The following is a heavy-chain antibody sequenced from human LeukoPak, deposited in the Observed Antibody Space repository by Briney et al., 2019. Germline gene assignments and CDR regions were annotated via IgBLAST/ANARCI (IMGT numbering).Heavy chain of an antibody. D-gene: IGHD2-21*02. CDR2: VFYSGST. CDR3: ARQIVVVTEITDAFDI. V-gene: IGHV4-31*03. CDR1: GGSISSGGNS. J-gene: IGHJ3*02. Sequence: SETLSLTCIVSGGSISSGGNSWSWIRQHPGKGLEWIGYVFYSGSTYYNPSLKSRVTISLDTSRNQFSLKLSSVTAADTAVYYCARQIVVVTEITDAFDIWGQGTMVTVSS.